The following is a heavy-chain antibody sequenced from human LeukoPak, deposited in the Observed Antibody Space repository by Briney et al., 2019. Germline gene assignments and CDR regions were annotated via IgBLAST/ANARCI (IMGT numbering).Heavy chain of an antibody. J-gene: IGHJ4*02. CDR1: GYTFTGYY. V-gene: IGHV1-46*01. D-gene: IGHD3-10*01. CDR2: INPSGGST. CDR3: ARDLAMVRGVFDY. Sequence: ASVKVSCKASGYTFTGYYVHWVRQAPGQGLEWMGIINPSGGSTSYAQKFQGRVTMTRDTSTSTGYMELSSLRSEDTAVYYCARDLAMVRGVFDYWGQGTLVTVSS.